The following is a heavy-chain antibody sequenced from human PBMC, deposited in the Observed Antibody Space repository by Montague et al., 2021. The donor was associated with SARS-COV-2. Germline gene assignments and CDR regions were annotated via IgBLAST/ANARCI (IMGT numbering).Heavy chain of an antibody. CDR3: ARGARLGYGFRLWSFDS. CDR1: VHCISSGTQA. CDR2: PSSGGNN. D-gene: IGHD3-10*01. Sequence: TLSLTCAVYVHCISSGTQAWIGRAHVRSQVIDRYRLPSSGGNNNYNPYLKSRVTISLDTPKNQFSLKLSSVTAADMAVYYCARGARLGYGFRLWSFDSWGQGTMVTVSS. V-gene: IGHV4-31*11. J-gene: IGHJ4*02.